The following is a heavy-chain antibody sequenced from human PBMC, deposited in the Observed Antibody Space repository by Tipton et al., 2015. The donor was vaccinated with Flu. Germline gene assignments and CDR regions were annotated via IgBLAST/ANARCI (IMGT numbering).Heavy chain of an antibody. Sequence: SLRLSCAASGFTFTTYSMNWVRQAPGKGLEWVSSISSVSSYIYYADSVKGRFTISRDNAKKSLYLQMNSLRAEDTAVYYCAKEVRENDFIFVESWGRGIPVTVTS. D-gene: IGHD2-21*01. CDR2: ISSVSSYI. V-gene: IGHV3-21*01. J-gene: IGHJ4*02. CDR3: AKEVRENDFIFVES. CDR1: GFTFTTYS.